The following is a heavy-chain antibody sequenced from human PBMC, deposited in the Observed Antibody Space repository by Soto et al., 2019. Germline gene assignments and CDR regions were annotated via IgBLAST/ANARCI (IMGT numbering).Heavy chain of an antibody. J-gene: IGHJ4*02. CDR1: GGSISSSSYY. CDR3: VRHSFYQNFDWPMKSNFDY. Sequence: SETLSLTCTVSGGSISSSSYYWGWIRQPPGKGLEWIGSIYYSGSTYYNPSLKRRVTISVDTSKNQFSLKLSSVTAADTAVYYCVRHSFYQNFDWPMKSNFDYWGQGTLVTVSS. CDR2: IYYSGST. V-gene: IGHV4-39*01. D-gene: IGHD3-9*01.